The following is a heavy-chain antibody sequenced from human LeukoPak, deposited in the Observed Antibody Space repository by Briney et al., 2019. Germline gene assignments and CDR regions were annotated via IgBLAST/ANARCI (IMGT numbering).Heavy chain of an antibody. Sequence: GALRLSCAASGFTLSNYWMSWVRQAPGKGLEWVANINQDGSQTHYVDSLKGRFTISRDNVKGSLYLQMNSLRAEDTAVFYCARHSASGSYYTYNFDYWGQGTQVTVSS. CDR3: ARHSASGSYYTYNFDY. CDR1: GFTLSNYW. J-gene: IGHJ4*02. D-gene: IGHD3-10*01. V-gene: IGHV3-7*01. CDR2: INQDGSQT.